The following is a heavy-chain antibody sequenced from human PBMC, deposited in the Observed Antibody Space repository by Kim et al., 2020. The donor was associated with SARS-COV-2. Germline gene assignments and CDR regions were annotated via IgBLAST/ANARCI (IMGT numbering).Heavy chain of an antibody. CDR1: GFTFDHSA. V-gene: IGHV3-43*02. J-gene: IGHJ5*02. CDR2: ISGNGETK. Sequence: GGSLRLSCAASGFTFDHSAMHWVRQAPGKGLEWVSLISGNGETKYYADSVEGRCTISIDNSKNSLYLQMNSLRPEDTALYYCVRASGWLPRSWCQGTRVT. D-gene: IGHD6-19*01. CDR3: VRASGWLPRS.